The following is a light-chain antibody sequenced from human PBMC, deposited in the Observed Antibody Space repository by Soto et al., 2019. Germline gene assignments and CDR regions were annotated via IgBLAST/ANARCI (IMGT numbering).Light chain of an antibody. CDR3: YQYDNRPPWT. Sequence: DIQMTQSPSSLSASVGDRVTITCQASQNITNYLNWYQQKPGKAPKLMRYDASNLETGVPSRFSGSGSVTDFTFAIISRQPEDIATYYFYQYDNRPPWTFGQGTKVEIK. J-gene: IGKJ1*01. CDR1: QNITNY. V-gene: IGKV1-33*01. CDR2: DAS.